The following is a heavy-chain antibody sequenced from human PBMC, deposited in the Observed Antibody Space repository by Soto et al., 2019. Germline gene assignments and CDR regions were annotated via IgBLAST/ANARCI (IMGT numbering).Heavy chain of an antibody. CDR3: ARNSGSSSSYY. J-gene: IGHJ4*02. CDR1: GYTFTGYY. CDR2: IIPNLGGT. D-gene: IGHD6-6*01. V-gene: IGHV1-69*02. Sequence: ASVKVSCKASGYTFTGYYMHWVRQAPGQGLEWMGRIIPNLGGTNYAQKFQGRVTITADKSTSTAYMELSSLRSEDTAVYYCARNSGSSSSYYWGQGTLVTVSS.